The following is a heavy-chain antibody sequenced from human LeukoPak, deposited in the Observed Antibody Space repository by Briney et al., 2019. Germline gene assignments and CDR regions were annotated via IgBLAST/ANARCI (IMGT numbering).Heavy chain of an antibody. D-gene: IGHD6-6*01. Sequence: SVKVSCKASGGTFSSYAISWVRQAPGQGLEWMGGIIPIFGTANYAQKFQGRVTITTDESTSTAYMELSSLRSEDTAVYYCARSTYSSSPGHYCMDVWAKGPRSPSP. CDR3: ARSTYSSSPGHYCMDV. J-gene: IGHJ6*03. CDR2: IIPIFGTA. CDR1: GGTFSSYA. V-gene: IGHV1-69*05.